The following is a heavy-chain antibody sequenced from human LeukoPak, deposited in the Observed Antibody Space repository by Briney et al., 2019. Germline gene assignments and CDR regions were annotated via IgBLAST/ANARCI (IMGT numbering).Heavy chain of an antibody. CDR1: GFTFSDYY. J-gene: IGHJ4*02. D-gene: IGHD2/OR15-2a*01. V-gene: IGHV3-11*01. Sequence: GGSLRLSCAASGFTFSDYYMIWIRQAPGKGLEWVSYISNSDNTIYYADSVKGRFIISRDNTKNSLFLQMNSLRAEDTAVYYCARVWGEYGHSPGYWGQGTLVTVSS. CDR3: ARVWGEYGHSPGY. CDR2: ISNSDNTI.